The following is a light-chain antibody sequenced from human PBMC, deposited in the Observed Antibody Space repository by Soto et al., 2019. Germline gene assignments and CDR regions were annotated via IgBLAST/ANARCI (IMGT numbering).Light chain of an antibody. CDR1: QGISTW. Sequence: DIQMTQSPSSVSASVGDRVTITCRASQGISTWLAWYQQKVGKAPKLLIYAASSLQSGVPSRFSGSGSGTEFTLTISSLQPDDFATYYCQHWNDYSWTFGQGTKVEVK. V-gene: IGKV1-5*01. CDR3: QHWNDYSWT. CDR2: AAS. J-gene: IGKJ1*01.